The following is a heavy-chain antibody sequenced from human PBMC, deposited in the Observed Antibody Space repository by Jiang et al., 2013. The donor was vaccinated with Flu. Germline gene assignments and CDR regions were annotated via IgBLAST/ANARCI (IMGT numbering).Heavy chain of an antibody. CDR2: IDWDDDK. V-gene: IGHV2-70*04. CDR1: GFSLSTNGMR. CDR3: VRSSSASYRGALSD. Sequence: KPTQTLTLTCTFSGFSLSTNGMRVNWVRQPPGKALEWLVRIDWDDDKFYNTSLKTRLTVSKDTSRNLVVLTMTNMNPLDTATYYCVRSSSASYRGALSDWGQGTPVTVSS. D-gene: IGHD1-26*01. J-gene: IGHJ4*02.